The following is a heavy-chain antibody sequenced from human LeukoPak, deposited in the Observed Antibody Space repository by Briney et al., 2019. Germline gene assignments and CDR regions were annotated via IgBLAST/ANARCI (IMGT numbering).Heavy chain of an antibody. V-gene: IGHV1-18*01. CDR1: GYTFTSYG. CDR2: ISAYNGNT. CDR3: ARDRSRDSSGYYFDWFDP. D-gene: IGHD3-22*01. J-gene: IGHJ5*02. Sequence: ASVKVSCKASGYTFTSYGISWVRQAPGQGLEWMGWISAYNGNTNYAQKLQGRVTMTTDTSTSTAYMEPRSLRSDDTAVYYCARDRSRDSSGYYFDWFDPWGQGTLVTVSS.